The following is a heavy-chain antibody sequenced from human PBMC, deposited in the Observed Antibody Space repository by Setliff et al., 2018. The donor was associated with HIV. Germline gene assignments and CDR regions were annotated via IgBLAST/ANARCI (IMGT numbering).Heavy chain of an antibody. J-gene: IGHJ4*02. CDR3: ARDRALRFSKSPSFNYFDV. D-gene: IGHD3-10*01. V-gene: IGHV4-34*10. CDR1: GGSFSGYY. CDR2: ISHSGRT. Sequence: SETLSLTCAVYGGSFSGYYWSWIRQPPGKGLEWIGEISHSGRTEYNPSLTSRISMSVDSSKNHFSLKLTSVTAADTAVYYCARDRALRFSKSPSFNYFDVWGQGALVTVSS.